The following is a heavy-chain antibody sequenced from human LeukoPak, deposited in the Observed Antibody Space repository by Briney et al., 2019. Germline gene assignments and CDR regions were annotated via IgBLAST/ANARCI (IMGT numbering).Heavy chain of an antibody. CDR2: INHSGST. J-gene: IGHJ5*02. D-gene: IGHD2-2*02. CDR1: GGSFSGYY. Sequence: NPSETLSLTCAVYGGSFSGYYWSWIRQPPGKGLEWIGEINHSGSTNYNPSLKSRVTISVDTSKNQFSLKLSSVTAADTAVYYCARGVKNLRRYCSSTSCYREGGSVGRGQNFDPWGQGTLVTVSS. V-gene: IGHV4-34*01. CDR3: ARGVKNLRRYCSSTSCYREGGSVGRGQNFDP.